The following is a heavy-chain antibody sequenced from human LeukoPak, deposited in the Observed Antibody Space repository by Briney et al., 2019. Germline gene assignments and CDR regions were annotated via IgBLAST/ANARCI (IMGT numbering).Heavy chain of an antibody. Sequence: SETLSLTCAVYGGSFSGYYWSWIRQPPGKGLEWIGEINHSGSTNYNPSLKSRVTISVDTSKNQFSLKLSSVTAADTAVYYCASVYGSGPFDFWGQGTLVTVSS. CDR3: ASVYGSGPFDF. D-gene: IGHD3-10*01. J-gene: IGHJ4*02. CDR2: INHSGST. V-gene: IGHV4-34*01. CDR1: GGSFSGYY.